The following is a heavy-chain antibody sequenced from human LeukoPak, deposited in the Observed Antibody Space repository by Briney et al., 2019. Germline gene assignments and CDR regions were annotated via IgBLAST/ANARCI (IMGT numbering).Heavy chain of an antibody. CDR2: IYYSGST. D-gene: IGHD6-13*01. V-gene: IGHV4-59*08. CDR3: ARRAGIGQAYFDY. J-gene: IGHJ4*02. CDR1: GGSMSFYY. Sequence: SETLSLTCTVSGGSMSFYYWSWIRQSPGKGLECIGYIYYSGSTYYNPSLESRVTISVDTSKNQFSLNLDPVTAADTAVYYCARRAGIGQAYFDYWGQGTLVTVSS.